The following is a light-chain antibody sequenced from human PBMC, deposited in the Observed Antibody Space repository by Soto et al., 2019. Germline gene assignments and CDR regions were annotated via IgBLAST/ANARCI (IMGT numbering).Light chain of an antibody. Sequence: PGTLSLSPGERATLSCRASQTVSTNYLAWYQQKAGQAPRLLIYGASTRATGIPDRFSGSGSGTDFTLTISRLEPEDFAVYYCQQYGSSGTFGQGTKVDIK. V-gene: IGKV3-20*01. CDR3: QQYGSSGT. J-gene: IGKJ1*01. CDR1: QTVSTNY. CDR2: GAS.